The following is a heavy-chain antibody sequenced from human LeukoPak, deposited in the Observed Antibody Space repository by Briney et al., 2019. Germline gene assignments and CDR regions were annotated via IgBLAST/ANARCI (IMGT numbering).Heavy chain of an antibody. CDR3: AKVPGAPYYFDY. CDR1: GFTFSSYA. Sequence: PGGSLRLSCATSGFTFSSYAMSLVRPAPGEGLEWVSTISGSGGSTYYADSVKGRFTISRDNSKNTLYLQMNSLRAEDTAVYYCAKVPGAPYYFDYWGQGTLVTVSS. CDR2: ISGSGGST. V-gene: IGHV3-23*01. J-gene: IGHJ4*02. D-gene: IGHD1-26*01.